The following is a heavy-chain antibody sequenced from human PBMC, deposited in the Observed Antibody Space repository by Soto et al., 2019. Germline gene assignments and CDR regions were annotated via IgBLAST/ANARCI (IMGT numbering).Heavy chain of an antibody. Sequence: PSETLSLTCTVSGGSISSTTYYWGWMRQPPGKGLEWIASFFIGGNTYYNPSLNSRVTISVDTSKNQFSLNLSPVTAADTAVYYCACIFAGGYSYCFYYCGMDVWGQGTRVAVAS. CDR1: GGSISSTTYY. CDR3: ACIFAGGYSYCFYYCGMDV. D-gene: IGHD5-18*01. CDR2: FFIGGNT. J-gene: IGHJ6*02. V-gene: IGHV4-39*01.